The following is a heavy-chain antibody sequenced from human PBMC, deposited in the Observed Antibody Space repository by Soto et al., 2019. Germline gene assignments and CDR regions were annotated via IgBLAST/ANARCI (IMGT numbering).Heavy chain of an antibody. D-gene: IGHD5-18*01. V-gene: IGHV3-23*01. CDR3: AKAPGGGAMVDWFDP. CDR1: GFTFISYA. CDR2: ISGSGGST. J-gene: IGHJ5*02. Sequence: PGGSLRLSCAASGFTFISYAMSWVRQAPGKGLEWVSAISGSGGSTYYADSVKGRFTISRDNSKNTLYLQMNSLRAEDTAVYYCAKAPGGGAMVDWFDPWGQGTLVTVSS.